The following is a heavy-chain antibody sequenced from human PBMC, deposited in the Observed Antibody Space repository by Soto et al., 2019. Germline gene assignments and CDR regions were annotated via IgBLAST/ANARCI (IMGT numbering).Heavy chain of an antibody. CDR2: ISAYNGNT. CDR3: ARAPITMIVVPYYYGMDV. Sequence: QVQLVQSGAEVKKPGASVKVSCKASGYTFTSYGISWVRQAPGQGLEWMGWISAYNGNTNYAQKLQGRATTTYDTATSTAYMEQRSLRSDDTAVYYCARAPITMIVVPYYYGMDVWGQGTTVTVSS. V-gene: IGHV1-18*01. J-gene: IGHJ6*02. CDR1: GYTFTSYG. D-gene: IGHD3-22*01.